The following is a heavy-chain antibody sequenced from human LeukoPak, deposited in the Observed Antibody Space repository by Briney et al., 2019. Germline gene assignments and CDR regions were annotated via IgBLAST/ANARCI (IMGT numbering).Heavy chain of an antibody. Sequence: ASVKVSCKASGYTFTGYYMHWVRQAPGQGLEWMGWINPNSGGTNYAQKFQGRVTMTRDTSISTAYMELSRLRSDDTAVYYCARVSATPTGYCSGGSCWGWFDPWGQGTLVTVSS. V-gene: IGHV1-2*02. D-gene: IGHD2-15*01. CDR2: INPNSGGT. J-gene: IGHJ5*02. CDR3: ARVSATPTGYCSGGSCWGWFDP. CDR1: GYTFTGYY.